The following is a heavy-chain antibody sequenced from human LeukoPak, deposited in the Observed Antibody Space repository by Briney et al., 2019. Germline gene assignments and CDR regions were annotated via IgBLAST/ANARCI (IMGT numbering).Heavy chain of an antibody. V-gene: IGHV1-69*05. J-gene: IGHJ5*02. Sequence: GASVKVSCKASGGTFSSYAISWVRQAPGQGLEWMGGIFPIFGTANYAQKFQGRVTITTDESTSTAYMELSSLRSEDTAVYYCARELPRKRGYSYGYQGWFDPWGQGTLVTVSS. D-gene: IGHD5-18*01. CDR1: GGTFSSYA. CDR3: ARELPRKRGYSYGYQGWFDP. CDR2: IFPIFGTA.